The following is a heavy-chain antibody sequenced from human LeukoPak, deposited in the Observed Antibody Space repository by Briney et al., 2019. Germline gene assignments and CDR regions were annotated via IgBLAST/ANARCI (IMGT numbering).Heavy chain of an antibody. CDR2: ISSSGNTI. CDR3: ARTLAY. CDR1: GFTFSSYE. Sequence: PGGSLRLFCAASGFTFSSYEMNWVRQAPGKGLEWVSYISSSGNTIYYADSVKGRFTISRDNAKNSLYLQINSLRAEDTAVYYCARTLAYWGLGTLVTVSS. V-gene: IGHV3-48*03. J-gene: IGHJ4*02.